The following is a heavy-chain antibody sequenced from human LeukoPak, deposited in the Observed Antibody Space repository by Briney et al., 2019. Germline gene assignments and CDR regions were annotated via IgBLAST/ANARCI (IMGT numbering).Heavy chain of an antibody. V-gene: IGHV4-34*01. Sequence: SETLSLTCAVYGGSFSGYYWSWIRQPPGKGLEWIGEINHSGSTNYNPSLKSRATISVDTSKNQFSLKLSSVTAADTAVYYCARGIIVGAPDAFDIWGQGTMVTVSS. CDR3: ARGIIVGAPDAFDI. J-gene: IGHJ3*02. CDR1: GGSFSGYY. D-gene: IGHD1-26*01. CDR2: INHSGST.